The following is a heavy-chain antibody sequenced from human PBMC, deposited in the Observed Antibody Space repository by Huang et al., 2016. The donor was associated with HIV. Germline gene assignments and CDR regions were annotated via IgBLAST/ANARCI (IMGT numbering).Heavy chain of an antibody. CDR2: INTKTGNP. D-gene: IGHD3-9*01. CDR1: GYIFSNHA. Sequence: QVQLVQSGSELKKPGASVRVSCKASGYIFSNHAMNWVRQAPGQGLEWRGWINTKTGNPTYAQGFTGRFVFSLYTSFSTAFLQINSLKADDTATYYCARGLFLNGDYMNYWGQGTLFTVSS. CDR3: ARGLFLNGDYMNY. V-gene: IGHV7-4-1*02. J-gene: IGHJ4*02.